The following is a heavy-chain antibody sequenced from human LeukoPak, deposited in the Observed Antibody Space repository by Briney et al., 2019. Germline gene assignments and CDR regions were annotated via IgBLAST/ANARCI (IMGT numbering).Heavy chain of an antibody. CDR1: GGSFSGYY. CDR2: IYYSGST. V-gene: IGHV4-59*08. Sequence: SETLSLTCAVYGGSFSGYYWSWIRQPPGKGREGIGYIYYSGSTDYNPSLKSRVTISVDTSKNQFSLKLNSVTAADTAVYYCARPQSGSRFQFDYWGQGTLVTVSS. J-gene: IGHJ4*02. D-gene: IGHD1-26*01. CDR3: ARPQSGSRFQFDY.